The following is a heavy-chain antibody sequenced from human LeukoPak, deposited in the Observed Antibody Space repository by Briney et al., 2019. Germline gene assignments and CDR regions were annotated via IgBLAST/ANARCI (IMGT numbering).Heavy chain of an antibody. J-gene: IGHJ4*02. CDR1: EFTFSSYT. V-gene: IGHV3-21*01. CDR2: ISSTSSYI. Sequence: PGGSLRLSCTASEFTFSSYTMNWVRQAPGKGLEWDSSISSTSSYIYYAASVKGRFTISRDNAKNSLYLQMNSLRAEDTAVYYCARDLRGLPFDYWGQGTLVTVSS. CDR3: ARDLRGLPFDY. D-gene: IGHD3/OR15-3a*01.